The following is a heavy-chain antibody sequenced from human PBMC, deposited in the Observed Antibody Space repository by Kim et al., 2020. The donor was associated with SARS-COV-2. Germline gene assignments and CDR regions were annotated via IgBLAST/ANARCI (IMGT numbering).Heavy chain of an antibody. CDR2: T. Sequence: TGNAQKFQGRVTMTRKASISTAYMELSSLRSEETAVYYCAREVGQQLGDYWGQGTLVTVSS. J-gene: IGHJ4*02. CDR3: AREVGQQLGDY. D-gene: IGHD6-13*01. V-gene: IGHV1-8*01.